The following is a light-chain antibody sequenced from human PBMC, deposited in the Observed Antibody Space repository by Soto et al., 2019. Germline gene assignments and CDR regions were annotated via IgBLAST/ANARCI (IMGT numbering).Light chain of an antibody. Sequence: DIQVTQSPSTLSASVRDTVTVTCRASQSVSGWLAWYQQKPGEAPKLLIYDASALQTGVPSRFSGSGSGTHFTLTISSLQPEDIANYFCQQCYSALTFGGATKVDIK. CDR1: QSVSGW. CDR2: DAS. CDR3: QQCYSALT. V-gene: IGKV1-5*01. J-gene: IGKJ4*01.